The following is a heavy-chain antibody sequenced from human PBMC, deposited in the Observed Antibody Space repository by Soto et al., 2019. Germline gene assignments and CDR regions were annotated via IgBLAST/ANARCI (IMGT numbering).Heavy chain of an antibody. CDR2: IIPIFGTA. CDR1: GGTFSSYA. V-gene: IGHV1-69*12. D-gene: IGHD5-12*01. CDR3: ASPIVATDAFDI. J-gene: IGHJ3*02. Sequence: QVQLVQSGAEVKKPGSSVKVSCKASGGTFSSYAISWVRQAPGQGLEWMGGIIPIFGTANYAQKFQGRVTITAGEATRTAYMELSSLRSEDTAVYCCASPIVATDAFDIWGQGTMVTVSS.